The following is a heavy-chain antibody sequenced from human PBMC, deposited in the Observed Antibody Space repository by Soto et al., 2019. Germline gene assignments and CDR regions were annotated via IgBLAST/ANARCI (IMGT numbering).Heavy chain of an antibody. CDR1: GYIFSNYA. V-gene: IGHV1-3*01. CDR2: INAGKGDT. CDR3: ARAGYSGYDWDFDY. D-gene: IGHD5-12*01. J-gene: IGHJ4*02. Sequence: ASVKVSCKASGYIFSNYAIHWVRQAPGQRLEWMGWINAGKGDTIYSQKFQDRVSINTDTSTSTAYMEMRRLRSDDTAVYYCARAGYSGYDWDFDYWGQGTLVTVSS.